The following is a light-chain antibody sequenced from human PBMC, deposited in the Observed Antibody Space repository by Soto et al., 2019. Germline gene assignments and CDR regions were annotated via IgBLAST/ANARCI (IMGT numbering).Light chain of an antibody. CDR3: QQYNNWPPLT. CDR1: QSVSSN. V-gene: IGKV3D-15*01. Sequence: EIVMTQSPATLSVSPGERATLSCGASQSVSSNLAWYQQKLGQAPRLLIYGASTRATGIPARFSGSGSGTEFILTISSLQSEDFAVYYCQQYNNWPPLTFGQGTRLEI. J-gene: IGKJ5*01. CDR2: GAS.